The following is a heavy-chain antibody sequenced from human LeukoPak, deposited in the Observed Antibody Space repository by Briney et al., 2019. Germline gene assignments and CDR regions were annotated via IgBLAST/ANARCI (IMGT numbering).Heavy chain of an antibody. Sequence: GGSLRLSCAASGFTVSSNYMSWVRQAPGEGLEWVSVIYSGGSTYYADSVKGRFTISRDNSKNTLYLQMNSLRAEDTAVYYCARLLGDGYILYYFDYWGQGTLDTVSS. CDR3: ARLLGDGYILYYFDY. J-gene: IGHJ4*02. D-gene: IGHD5-24*01. CDR1: GFTVSSNY. V-gene: IGHV3-53*01. CDR2: IYSGGST.